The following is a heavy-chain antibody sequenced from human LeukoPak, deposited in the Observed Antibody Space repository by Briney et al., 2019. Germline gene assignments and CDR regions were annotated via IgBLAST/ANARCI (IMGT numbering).Heavy chain of an antibody. CDR2: INPNSGGT. CDR1: GYTFTGYY. V-gene: IGHV1-2*04. J-gene: IGHJ4*02. Sequence: AASVKVSCKASGYTFTGYYMHWVRQAPGQGLEWMGWINPNSGGTNYAQKFQGWVTMTRDTSISTAYMELSRLRSDDTAVYHCARDGGSTSCIFDYWGQGTLVTVSS. D-gene: IGHD2-2*01. CDR3: ARDGGSTSCIFDY.